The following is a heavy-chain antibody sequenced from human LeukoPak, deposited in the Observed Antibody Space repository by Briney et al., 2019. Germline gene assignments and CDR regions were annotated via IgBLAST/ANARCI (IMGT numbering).Heavy chain of an antibody. V-gene: IGHV3-23*01. Sequence: PGGSLRLSCAVSGFTFNDFAMTWVRQAPRKGLEWVSSIGDAGTYYADSVKGRFTISRDNSKNMLYLQLNSLRAGDTAMYYCAKNLGPFDVRGQGTMVTVSS. CDR1: GFTFNDFA. J-gene: IGHJ3*01. CDR3: AKNLGPFDV. D-gene: IGHD3-16*01. CDR2: IGDAGT.